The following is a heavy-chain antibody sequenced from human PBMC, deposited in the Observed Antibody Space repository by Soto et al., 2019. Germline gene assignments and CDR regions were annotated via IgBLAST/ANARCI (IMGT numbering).Heavy chain of an antibody. CDR1: GGTFSSYT. V-gene: IGHV1-69*02. CDR3: ARADYAFDY. Sequence: QVQLVQSGAEVKKPGSSVKVSCKASGGTFSSYTISWVRQAPGQGLEWMGRIIPILGIANYAQKFQGRVTXXADKSTSTAHMELSSLRSEDTAVYYCARADYAFDYWGQGTLVTVSS. D-gene: IGHD4-17*01. CDR2: IIPILGIA. J-gene: IGHJ4*02.